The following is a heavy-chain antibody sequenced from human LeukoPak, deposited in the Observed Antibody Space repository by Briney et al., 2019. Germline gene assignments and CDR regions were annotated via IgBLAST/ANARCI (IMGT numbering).Heavy chain of an antibody. CDR1: GFTFSDYY. Sequence: MSGGSLRLSCAASGFTFSDYYMSWIRQAPGKGLEWVSYISIIGSTIYYADSVNVRFTISRDNSKNSLYLQMNSLRAEDTAVYYCARDPPAVRTNTYAWGQGTLVTVSS. CDR2: ISIIGSTI. J-gene: IGHJ5*02. CDR3: ARDPPAVRTNTYA. D-gene: IGHD4/OR15-4a*01. V-gene: IGHV3-11*01.